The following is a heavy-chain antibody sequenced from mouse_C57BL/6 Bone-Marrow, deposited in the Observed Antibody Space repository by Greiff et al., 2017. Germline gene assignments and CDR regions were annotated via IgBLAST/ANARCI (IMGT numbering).Heavy chain of an antibody. CDR3: ARDGNYIDY. CDR1: GFTFSDYY. CDR2: INYDGSST. J-gene: IGHJ2*01. Sequence: VVESEGGLVQPGSSMKLSCTASGFTFSDYYMAWVRQVPEKGLEWVANINYDGSSTYYLDSLKSRFIISRDNAKNILYLQMSSLKSEDTATYYCARDGNYIDYPGQGTTRPVS. V-gene: IGHV5-16*01. D-gene: IGHD1-1*02.